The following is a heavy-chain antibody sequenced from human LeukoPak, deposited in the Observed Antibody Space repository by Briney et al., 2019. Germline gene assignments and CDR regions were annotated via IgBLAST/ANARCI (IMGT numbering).Heavy chain of an antibody. CDR1: GGTFSSCA. CDR3: ARGVQGWNFDY. V-gene: IGHV1-69*13. CDR2: IIPIFGTA. Sequence: ASVKVSCKASGGTFSSCAISWVRQAPGQGLEWMGGIIPIFGTANYAQKFQGRVTITADESTSTAYMELSSLRSEDTAVYYCARGVQGWNFDYWGQGTLVTVSS. D-gene: IGHD6-19*01. J-gene: IGHJ4*02.